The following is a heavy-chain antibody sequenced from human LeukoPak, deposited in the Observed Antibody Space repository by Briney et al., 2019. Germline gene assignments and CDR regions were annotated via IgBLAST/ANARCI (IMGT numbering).Heavy chain of an antibody. Sequence: GESLKISCKGSGYSFTSYWIGWVRQMPGKGLEWMGIIYPADSHPRYSPSFQGQVTISADKSISTAYLQWSSLKASDTAMYYCARPKYTRSFDAFDIWGQGTMVTVSS. CDR3: ARPKYTRSFDAFDI. D-gene: IGHD6-6*01. J-gene: IGHJ3*02. CDR2: IYPADSHP. CDR1: GYSFTSYW. V-gene: IGHV5-51*01.